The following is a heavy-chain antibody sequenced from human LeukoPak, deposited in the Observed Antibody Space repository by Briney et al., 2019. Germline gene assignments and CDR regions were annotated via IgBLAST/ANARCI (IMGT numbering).Heavy chain of an antibody. V-gene: IGHV3-23*01. CDR2: ISDSGGRT. J-gene: IGHJ4*02. Sequence: GSLRLSCAVSGITLSNYGMTWVRQAPGKGLEWVAGISDSGGRTKYADSVKGRFTISRDNSKNTLYLQMNSLRAEDTAVYFCAKRGVVIRVILVGFHKEAYYFDSWGQGALVTVSS. CDR1: GITLSNYG. D-gene: IGHD3-22*01. CDR3: AKRGVVIRVILVGFHKEAYYFDS.